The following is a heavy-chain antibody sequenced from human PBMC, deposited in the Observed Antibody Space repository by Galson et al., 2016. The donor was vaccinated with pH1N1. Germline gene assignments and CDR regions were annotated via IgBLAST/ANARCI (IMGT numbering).Heavy chain of an antibody. J-gene: IGHJ3*02. D-gene: IGHD3/OR15-3a*01. Sequence: SLRLSCAASGFTFSNYGMHWVRQAPGKGLEWVAVISYDGGKKFYADSVKGRFTVSGDNAKNSLYLQMNSLRAEDTAVYFCARDVGGEVDFAFDIWGQGTMVTVSS. CDR3: ARDVGGEVDFAFDI. CDR1: GFTFSNYG. CDR2: ISYDGGKK. V-gene: IGHV3-30*03.